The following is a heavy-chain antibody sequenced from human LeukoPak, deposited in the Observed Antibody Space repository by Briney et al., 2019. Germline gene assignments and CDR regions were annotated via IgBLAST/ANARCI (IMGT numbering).Heavy chain of an antibody. V-gene: IGHV4-34*01. D-gene: IGHD6-19*01. Sequence: SETLPLSCAVYVGSFSGYYWSWIRQPPGKGLEWIGEINHSGSTNYNPSLKSRVTISVDTSKNQFSLKLSSVTAADTAGYYCARPLISGWYFGFDPWGQGTLVTISS. J-gene: IGHJ5*02. CDR2: INHSGST. CDR3: ARPLISGWYFGFDP. CDR1: VGSFSGYY.